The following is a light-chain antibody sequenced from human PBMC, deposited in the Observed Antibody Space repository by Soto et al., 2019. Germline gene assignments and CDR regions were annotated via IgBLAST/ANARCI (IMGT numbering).Light chain of an antibody. CDR1: SSNIGAGYD. CDR3: QSYDSSLSPSGL. V-gene: IGLV1-40*01. Sequence: QSVLTQPPSVSGAPGQRVTISCTGSSSNIGAGYDVHWYQQLPGTAPKLLIYVNNNRPSGVPDRFSASKSGTSASLVITGLQPEDEADYYCQSYDSSLSPSGLFGGGTKVTVL. CDR2: VNN. J-gene: IGLJ3*02.